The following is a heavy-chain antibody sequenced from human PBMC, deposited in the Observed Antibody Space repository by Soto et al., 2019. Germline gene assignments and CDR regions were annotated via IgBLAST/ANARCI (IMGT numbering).Heavy chain of an antibody. CDR1: GYTFTSYD. V-gene: IGHV1-8*01. CDR2: MNPNSGNT. J-gene: IGHJ3*02. Sequence: QVQLVQSGAEVKKPGASVKVSCKASGYTFTSYDINWVRQATGQGLEWMGWMNPNSGNTGYAQKFQGRVTMTRNTSISTAYMELSRLRSEDTAVYYCARVPSTTVVTVDAFDIWGQGTMVTVSS. CDR3: ARVPSTTVVTVDAFDI. D-gene: IGHD4-17*01.